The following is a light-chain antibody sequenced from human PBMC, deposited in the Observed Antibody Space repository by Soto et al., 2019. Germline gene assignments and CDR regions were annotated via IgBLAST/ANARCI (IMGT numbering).Light chain of an antibody. CDR2: SNN. J-gene: IGLJ1*01. Sequence: QSVLTQPPSAPGTPGQRVTISCSGSSSNIGSNTVNCYQQLPGTAPKLLIYSNNQRPSGVPDRFSGSKSGTSASLAISGLQSEDEADYYCAAWDDSLNGYVFGTGTKVTVL. CDR1: SSNIGSNT. CDR3: AAWDDSLNGYV. V-gene: IGLV1-44*01.